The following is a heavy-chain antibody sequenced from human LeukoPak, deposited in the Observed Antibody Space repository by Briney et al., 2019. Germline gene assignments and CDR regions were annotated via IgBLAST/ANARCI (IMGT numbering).Heavy chain of an antibody. CDR3: TTDLGGYSYGSDY. J-gene: IGHJ4*02. CDR2: IKSKTDGGTT. Sequence: GGSLRLSCAASGFTFSNAWMSWVRQAPGKRLEWVGRIKSKTDGGTTDYAAPVKGRFTISRDDSKNTLYLQMNSLKTEDTAVYYCTTDLGGYSYGSDYWGQGTLVTVSS. CDR1: GFTFSNAW. D-gene: IGHD5-18*01. V-gene: IGHV3-15*01.